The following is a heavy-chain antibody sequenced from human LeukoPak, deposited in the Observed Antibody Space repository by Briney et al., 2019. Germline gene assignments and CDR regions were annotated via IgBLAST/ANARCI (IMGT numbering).Heavy chain of an antibody. D-gene: IGHD2-15*01. CDR3: AKLPRSYAPANYFYYYLDV. CDR2: ISGSGGST. CDR1: GFTFSSYG. J-gene: IGHJ6*03. V-gene: IGHV3-23*01. Sequence: GGTLRLSCAASGFTFSSYGMSWVRQAPGKGLEWVSSISGSGGSTYYADSVKGRFTISRDNSKNTLYLQVNSLRAEDTAVYYCAKLPRSYAPANYFYYYLDVWGKGTTVTISS.